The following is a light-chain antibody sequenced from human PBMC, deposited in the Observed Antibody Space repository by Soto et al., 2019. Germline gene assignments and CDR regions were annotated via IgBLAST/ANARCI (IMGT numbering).Light chain of an antibody. V-gene: IGKV1-5*03. Sequence: DIQMTQSPSTLSASIGDRVAITCRASQSINTWLAWYQQKPGKAPKLLIYKASTLESGVPSRFSGSGSGTEFTLTIGCLQLDDFATYYCKHYNSYSWKFRQGT. CDR2: KAS. J-gene: IGKJ1*01. CDR1: QSINTW. CDR3: KHYNSYSWK.